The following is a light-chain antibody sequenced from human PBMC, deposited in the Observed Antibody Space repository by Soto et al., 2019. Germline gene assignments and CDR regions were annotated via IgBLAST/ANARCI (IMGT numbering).Light chain of an antibody. Sequence: DIQMTQSPSTLSASVGDRVTITCRASQSISSWLAWYQQNPGKAPKLLIYKASSLESGVPSRFSGSGSGTEFTLTTSSLQPDEFATYYCQQYNSYWTFGQGTKVEIK. CDR2: KAS. J-gene: IGKJ1*01. CDR3: QQYNSYWT. CDR1: QSISSW. V-gene: IGKV1-5*03.